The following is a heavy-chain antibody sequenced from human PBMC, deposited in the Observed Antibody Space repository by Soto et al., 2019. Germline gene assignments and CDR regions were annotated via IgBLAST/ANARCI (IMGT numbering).Heavy chain of an antibody. D-gene: IGHD5-18*01. CDR3: AREGRYSYGYGGFDY. CDR2: IHYTGNT. CDR1: SGSISSYY. V-gene: IGHV4-59*01. Sequence: LSLTCTVSSGSISSYYWSWIRQPPGKGLEWIGYIHYTGNTNSNPSLKGRVTLSIDPSWNQFSLKLRSVTAADTAVYYCAREGRYSYGYGGFDYWGQGTLVTVSS. J-gene: IGHJ4*02.